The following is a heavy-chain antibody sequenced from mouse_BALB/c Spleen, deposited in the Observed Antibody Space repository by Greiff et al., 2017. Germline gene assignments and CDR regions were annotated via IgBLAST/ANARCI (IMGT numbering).Heavy chain of an antibody. D-gene: IGHD1-1*01. Sequence: EVKLVESGGGLVKPGGSLKLSCAASGFTFSDYYMYWVRQTPEKRLEWVATISDGGSYTYYPDSVKGRFTISRDNAKNNLYLQMSSLKSEDTAMYYCARGGDYAFAYWGQGTLVTVSA. J-gene: IGHJ3*01. CDR1: GFTFSDYY. CDR2: ISDGGSYT. CDR3: ARGGDYAFAY. V-gene: IGHV5-4*02.